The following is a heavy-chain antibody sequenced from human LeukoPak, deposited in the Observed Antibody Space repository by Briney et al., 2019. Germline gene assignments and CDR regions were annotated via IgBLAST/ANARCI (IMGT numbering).Heavy chain of an antibody. CDR2: IKQDGSET. V-gene: IGHV3-7*01. CDR3: ARDGYCSGGSCYYFDY. CDR1: GFTFRSYW. D-gene: IGHD2-15*01. J-gene: IGHJ4*02. Sequence: EGSLRLPCATSGFTFRSYWMSWVRQAPGKGLEWVANIKQDGSETYYVDSVKGRFTISRDNAKNSLYLQMNSLRAEDTAVYYCARDGYCSGGSCYYFDYWGQGTLVTVSS.